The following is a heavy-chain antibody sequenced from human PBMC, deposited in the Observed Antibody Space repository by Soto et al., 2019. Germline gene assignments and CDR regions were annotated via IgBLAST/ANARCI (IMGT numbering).Heavy chain of an antibody. Sequence: EMNLLESGGDLVQPGGSLTLSCGASGFTFDNHAMSWVRQAPGKGLEWVSAISGNAVATYYADSVKGRFTISRDNSNNMVYLQMNRLRAEDTGIYYCVKDAISMVRGTNNWFDPWGQGTLVTVSS. CDR2: ISGNAVAT. J-gene: IGHJ5*02. V-gene: IGHV3-23*01. CDR3: VKDAISMVRGTNNWFDP. CDR1: GFTFDNHA. D-gene: IGHD3-10*01.